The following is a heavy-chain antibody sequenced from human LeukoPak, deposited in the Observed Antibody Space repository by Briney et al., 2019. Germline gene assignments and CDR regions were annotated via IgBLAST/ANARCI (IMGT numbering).Heavy chain of an antibody. Sequence: GGSLRLSCEASGFSMSVYWMSWVRQAPGKGLEWVGNIKQDGSARNYVDSVKGRFTISRDNAKKSLYLQMDSLRAEDAAVYYCARDWGAYYHFFDYWGQGTLVTVSS. D-gene: IGHD3-22*01. CDR2: IKQDGSAR. CDR1: GFSMSVYW. V-gene: IGHV3-7*01. CDR3: ARDWGAYYHFFDY. J-gene: IGHJ4*02.